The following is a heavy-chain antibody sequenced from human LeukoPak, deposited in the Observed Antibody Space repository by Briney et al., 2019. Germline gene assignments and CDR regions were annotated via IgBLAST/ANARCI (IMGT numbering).Heavy chain of an antibody. Sequence: GGSLRLSCAASGFTFSSYSMNWVRQAPGKGLEWVSYISSSSSTIYYADSVRGRFTVSRDNAKNSLYLQMSSLRAEDTAVYYCARTRLNPGGSSGFMDVWGKGTTVTASS. CDR1: GFTFSSYS. J-gene: IGHJ6*03. CDR3: ARTRLNPGGSSGFMDV. CDR2: ISSSSSTI. D-gene: IGHD6-19*01. V-gene: IGHV3-48*04.